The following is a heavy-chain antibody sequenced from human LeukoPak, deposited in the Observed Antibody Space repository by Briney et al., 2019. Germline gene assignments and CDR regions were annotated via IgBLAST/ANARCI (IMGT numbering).Heavy chain of an antibody. J-gene: IGHJ5*02. CDR2: ISAYNGNT. CDR1: GYTFTSYG. D-gene: IGHD3-3*01. CDR3: ARVPITIFGVDPRFDP. V-gene: IGHV1-18*01. Sequence: ASVEVSCKASGYTFTSYGISWVRQAPGQGLEWMGWISAYNGNTNYAQKLQGRVTMTTDTSTSTAYMELRSLRSDDTAVYYCARVPITIFGVDPRFDPWGQGTLVTVSS.